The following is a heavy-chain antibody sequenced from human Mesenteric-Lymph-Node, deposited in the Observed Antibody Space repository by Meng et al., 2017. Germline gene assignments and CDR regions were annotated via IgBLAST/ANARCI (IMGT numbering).Heavy chain of an antibody. CDR1: GGSISSYY. CDR2: IYYSGST. Sequence: GSLRLSCTVSGGSISSYYWSWIRQPPGKGLGWIGYIYYSGSTNYNPSLKSRVTISVDTSKNQFSLKLSSVTAADTAVYYCARDTGKLLWFGEPHAFDIWGQGTMVTVSS. CDR3: ARDTGKLLWFGEPHAFDI. V-gene: IGHV4-59*12. J-gene: IGHJ3*02. D-gene: IGHD3-10*01.